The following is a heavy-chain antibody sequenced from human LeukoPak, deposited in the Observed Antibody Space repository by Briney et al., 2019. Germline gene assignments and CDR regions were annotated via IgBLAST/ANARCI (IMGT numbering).Heavy chain of an antibody. CDR3: ARAVSGYRVFDD. CDR2: INPNSGGT. J-gene: IGHJ4*02. CDR1: GYTFTGYY. Sequence: ASVKVSSNASGYTFTGYYMHWVRQAPGQGLEWMGWINPNSGGTNYAQKFQGRVTMTRDTSISTAYMELSRLRSDDTAVYYCARAVSGYRVFDDWVQGTLVTVSS. D-gene: IGHD5-12*01. V-gene: IGHV1-2*02.